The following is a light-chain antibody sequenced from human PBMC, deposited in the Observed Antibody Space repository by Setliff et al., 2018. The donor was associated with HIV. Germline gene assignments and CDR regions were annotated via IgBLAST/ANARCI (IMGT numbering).Light chain of an antibody. J-gene: IGLJ3*02. V-gene: IGLV2-14*01. Sequence: QSALTQPASVSGSPGQSITISCTGTSSDVGGYNYVSWYQQHPGKAPKLMIYDVSKRPSGVSNRFSGSKSGTSASLAITGLQAEDEADYYCQSYDSSLSGWVFGGGTKVTVL. CDR2: DVS. CDR3: QSYDSSLSGWV. CDR1: SSDVGGYNY.